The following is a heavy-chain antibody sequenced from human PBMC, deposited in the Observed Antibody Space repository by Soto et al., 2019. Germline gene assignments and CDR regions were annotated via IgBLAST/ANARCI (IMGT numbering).Heavy chain of an antibody. CDR2: TSYDGSNN. D-gene: IGHD3-16*01. V-gene: IGHV3-33*05. CDR3: ARWGTTGGLDV. CDR1: GFTFRSYV. J-gene: IGHJ4*02. Sequence: QVQLGESGGGVVQPGTSLRLSCVGSGFTFRSYVIHWVRQAPGKGLEWVALTSYDGSNNFYGDSVKGRFTISRHNARNTVELQMDSLRFEDTALYYCARWGTTGGLDVWGQGNLVSVSS.